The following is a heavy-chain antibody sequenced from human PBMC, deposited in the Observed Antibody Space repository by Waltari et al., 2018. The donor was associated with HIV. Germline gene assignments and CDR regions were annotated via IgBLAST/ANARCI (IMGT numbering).Heavy chain of an antibody. J-gene: IGHJ5*02. CDR3: ARAVLRYFDNWFDP. CDR2: LYHSGDT. V-gene: IGHV4-38-2*01. Sequence: QVQLQESGPGLVKPSETLSLTCAVSGYSISSGYYWGWIRQPPGKGLEWIGSLYHSGDTYYNPSLKSRISISLDTSKNHFSLKLSSVTAAYTAVYFCARAVLRYFDNWFDPWGQGTLVTVS. CDR1: GYSISSGYY. D-gene: IGHD3-9*01.